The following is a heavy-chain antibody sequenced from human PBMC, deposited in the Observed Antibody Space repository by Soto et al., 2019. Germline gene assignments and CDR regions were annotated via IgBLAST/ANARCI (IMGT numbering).Heavy chain of an antibody. J-gene: IGHJ4*02. V-gene: IGHV4-59*01. Sequence: SETLSLTCAVSGVSISSYYWSWIRQPPGKGLEWIGYNYYSGTTNYNPSLKSRVTISVDTSKNQFFLRLTSVTAADTAVYDCVREAYIGYGHAIDHWGPATLVTVSS. CDR1: GVSISSYY. D-gene: IGHD5-12*01. CDR2: NYYSGTT. CDR3: VREAYIGYGHAIDH.